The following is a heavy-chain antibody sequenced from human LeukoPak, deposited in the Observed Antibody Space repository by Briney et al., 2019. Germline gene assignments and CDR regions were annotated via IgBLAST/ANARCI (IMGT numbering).Heavy chain of an antibody. CDR3: AKEAIFGVVHWFDP. CDR2: ISSSSSYI. V-gene: IGHV3-21*04. CDR1: GFTFSSYS. J-gene: IGHJ5*02. Sequence: GGSLRLSCAASGFTFSSYSMNWVRQAPGKGLEWVSSISSSSSYIYYADSVKGRFTISRDNAKNSLYLQMNSLRAEDTAVYYCAKEAIFGVVHWFDPWGQGTLVTVSS. D-gene: IGHD3-3*01.